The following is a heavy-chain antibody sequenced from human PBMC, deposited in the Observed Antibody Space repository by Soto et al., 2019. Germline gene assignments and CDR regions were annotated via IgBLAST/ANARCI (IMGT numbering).Heavy chain of an antibody. Sequence: QVQLQESGPGLVKPSETLSLTCTVSGGSINNHYWSWIRQPPGKGLEWIGYIYYTGSTNYNPFLTSRVTMSLDTSKTRPSLNLTSLTTEDTAIYYCTRANWYSEYWGQGTLVTVSS. V-gene: IGHV4-59*11. D-gene: IGHD2-8*01. J-gene: IGHJ4*02. CDR3: TRANWYSEY. CDR2: IYYTGST. CDR1: GGSINNHY.